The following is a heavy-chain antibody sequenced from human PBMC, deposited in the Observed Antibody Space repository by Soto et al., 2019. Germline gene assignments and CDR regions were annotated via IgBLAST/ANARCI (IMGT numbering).Heavy chain of an antibody. V-gene: IGHV3-23*01. J-gene: IGHJ4*02. CDR2: ISGSGGST. Sequence: GGSLRLSCAASGFTFSSYAMSWVRQAPGKGLEWVSAISGSGGSTYYADSVKGRFTISRDNSKNMLYLQMNSLRAEDTAVYYCAKDMEDIVVVPAVFWDYWGQGTLVTVSS. CDR1: GFTFSSYA. D-gene: IGHD2-2*01. CDR3: AKDMEDIVVVPAVFWDY.